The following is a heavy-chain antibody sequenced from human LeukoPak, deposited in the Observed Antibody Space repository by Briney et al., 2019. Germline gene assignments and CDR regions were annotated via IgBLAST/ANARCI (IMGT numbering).Heavy chain of an antibody. Sequence: AGGSLRLSCAASGFTFSSYNMNWVRQAPGKGLEWVPFISTSSSYIYYADSVKGRFTISRDNSKNTLYLQMNSLRAEDTAVYYCAKGILGYSVPFLDCWGQGTLVTVSS. V-gene: IGHV3-21*04. J-gene: IGHJ4*02. CDR3: AKGILGYSVPFLDC. D-gene: IGHD2-2*01. CDR1: GFTFSSYN. CDR2: ISTSSSYI.